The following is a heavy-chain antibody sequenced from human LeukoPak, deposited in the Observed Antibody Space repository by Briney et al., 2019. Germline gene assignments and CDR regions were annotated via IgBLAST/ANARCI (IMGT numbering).Heavy chain of an antibody. J-gene: IGHJ4*02. Sequence: ASVKVSRKASGYTFTSYGISWVRQAPGQGLEWMGWISAYNGSTNYAQKLQGRVTMATDTSTSTDYMELRRLRSDDTAVYYCARDGYYYDSSGYPFDYWGQGTLVTVSS. CDR1: GYTFTSYG. D-gene: IGHD3-22*01. CDR2: ISAYNGST. V-gene: IGHV1-18*01. CDR3: ARDGYYYDSSGYPFDY.